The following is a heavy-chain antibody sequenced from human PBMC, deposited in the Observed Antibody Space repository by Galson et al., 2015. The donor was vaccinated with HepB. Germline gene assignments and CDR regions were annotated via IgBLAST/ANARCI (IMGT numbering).Heavy chain of an antibody. J-gene: IGHJ5*02. D-gene: IGHD3-16*01. CDR2: IHSGGNT. CDR3: ARDLGTWFDP. Sequence: SLRLSCAASGFTVSSHYMTWVRQAPEKGLEWVSSIHSGGNTYYRDSVKGRFTISRDESKNTLYLQMNSLRGEDTAVYYCARDLGTWFDPWGQGTLVTVSS. CDR1: GFTVSSHY. V-gene: IGHV3-66*01.